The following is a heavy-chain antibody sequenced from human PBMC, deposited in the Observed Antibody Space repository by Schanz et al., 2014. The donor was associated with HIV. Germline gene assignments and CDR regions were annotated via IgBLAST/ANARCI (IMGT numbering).Heavy chain of an antibody. CDR2: ISGNSRYI. CDR1: GFIFSSYT. D-gene: IGHD3-16*01. V-gene: IGHV3-21*02. Sequence: EVQLVESGGGLVKPGGSLRLSCAASGFIFSSYTIYWVRQTPEKGLEWVSSISGNSRYIYYAESVKGRFTISRDISKNTLYLQMNSLRAEDTAVYYCASLEIGATYYYYYYMDVWGQGTTVTVSS. CDR3: ASLEIGATYYYYYYMDV. J-gene: IGHJ6*02.